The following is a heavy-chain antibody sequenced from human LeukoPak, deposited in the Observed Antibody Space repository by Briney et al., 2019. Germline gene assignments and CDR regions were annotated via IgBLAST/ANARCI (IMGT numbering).Heavy chain of an antibody. CDR2: IDWDDDK. CDR3: ARIRVQYRVGATIVHAFDI. Sequence: SGPTLVNPTQTLTLTCTFSGFSLSTSGMCVSWIRQPPGKALEWLARIDWDDDKYYSTSLKTRLTISKDTSKNQVVLTMTNMDPVDTATYYCARIRVQYRVGATIVHAFDIWGQGTMVTVSS. D-gene: IGHD1-26*01. V-gene: IGHV2-70*11. CDR1: GFSLSTSGMC. J-gene: IGHJ3*02.